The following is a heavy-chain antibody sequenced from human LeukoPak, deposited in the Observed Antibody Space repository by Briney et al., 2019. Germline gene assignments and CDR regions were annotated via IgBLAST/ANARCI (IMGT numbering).Heavy chain of an antibody. CDR2: ISAYNGNT. V-gene: IGHV1-18*01. J-gene: IGHJ5*02. Sequence: ASVKVSCKPSGYTFTSYGISWVRQAPGQGLEWMGWISAYNGNTNYAQKLQGRVTITTDTSTSTAYMELRSLRSDDTAVYYRARSLAAAGNNWFDPWGQGTLVTVS. CDR1: GYTFTSYG. D-gene: IGHD6-13*01. CDR3: ARSLAAAGNNWFDP.